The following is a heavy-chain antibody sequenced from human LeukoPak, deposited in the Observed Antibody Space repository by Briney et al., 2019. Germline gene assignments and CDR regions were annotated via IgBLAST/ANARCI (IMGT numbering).Heavy chain of an antibody. V-gene: IGHV3-23*01. CDR1: GFTFSTYA. D-gene: IGHD3-16*01. CDR2: ISASGGRT. J-gene: IGHJ4*02. Sequence: GGSLRLSCAASGFTFSTYAMSWVRQAPGKGLVWVSSISASGGRTYYADSVKGRFTISRDNSKNTLYLQMNSLRAEDTAVYYCAKGPGGVFDYWGQGTLVAVSS. CDR3: AKGPGGVFDY.